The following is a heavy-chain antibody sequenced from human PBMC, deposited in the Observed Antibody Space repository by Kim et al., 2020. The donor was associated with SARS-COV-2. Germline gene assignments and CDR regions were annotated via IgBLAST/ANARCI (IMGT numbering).Heavy chain of an antibody. CDR2: ISSSSSTI. D-gene: IGHD3-22*01. CDR3: ARVRRPVRGYGMDV. J-gene: IGHJ6*02. Sequence: GGSLRLSCAASGFTFSSYSMNWVRQAPGKGLEWVSYISSSSSTIYYADSVKGRFTISRDNAKNSLYLQMNSLRDEDTAVYYCARVRRPVRGYGMDVWGQGTTVTVSS. V-gene: IGHV3-48*02. CDR1: GFTFSSYS.